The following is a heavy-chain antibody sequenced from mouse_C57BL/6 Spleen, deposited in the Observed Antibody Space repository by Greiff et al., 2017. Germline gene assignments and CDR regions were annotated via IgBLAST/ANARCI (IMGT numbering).Heavy chain of an antibody. V-gene: IGHV1-18*01. J-gene: IGHJ3*01. CDR3: ARREGNPFAY. CDR2: INPNNGGT. CDR1: GYTFTDYN. D-gene: IGHD2-1*01. Sequence: VQLKQSGPELVKPGASVKIPCKASGYTFTDYNMDWVKQSHGKSLEWIGDINPNNGGTIYNQKFKGKATLTVDKSSSTAYMELRSLTSEDTAVYYCARREGNPFAYWGQGTLVTVSA.